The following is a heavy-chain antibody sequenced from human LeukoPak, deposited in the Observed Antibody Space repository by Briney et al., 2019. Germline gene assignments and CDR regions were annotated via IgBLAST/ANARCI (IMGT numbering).Heavy chain of an antibody. CDR1: GYSFGTFW. V-gene: IGHV5-51*01. CDR2: ICPGDSDT. J-gene: IGHJ6*02. D-gene: IGHD4-17*01. Sequence: GESLKISCKGSGYSFGTFWIAWVRQMPGKGLEWMGIICPGDSDTRYSPSFQGQVTISVDKSISTAYLQWSSLKASDSAIYYCARVRNNWYGSFNHFAMDVWGQGTTVTVSS. CDR3: ARVRNNWYGSFNHFAMDV.